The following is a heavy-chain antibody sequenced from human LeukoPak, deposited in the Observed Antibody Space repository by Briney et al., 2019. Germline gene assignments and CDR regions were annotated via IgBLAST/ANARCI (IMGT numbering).Heavy chain of an antibody. Sequence: AGGSLRLSCAASGFTFSSYGMHWVRQAPGKGLEWVAVIWYGGSNKYYADSVKGRFTISRDNSKNTLYLQMNSLRAEDTAVYYCAKDALHFDPSGGPDYWGQGTLVTVSS. CDR2: IWYGGSNK. V-gene: IGHV3-30*02. CDR1: GFTFSSYG. CDR3: AKDALHFDPSGGPDY. J-gene: IGHJ4*02. D-gene: IGHD3-9*01.